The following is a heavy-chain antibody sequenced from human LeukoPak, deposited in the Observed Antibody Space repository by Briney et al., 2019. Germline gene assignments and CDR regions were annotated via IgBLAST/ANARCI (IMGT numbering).Heavy chain of an antibody. Sequence: GASVKVSCKAPGYIFTSYNIYWVRQAPGQGLEWMGWINPNSGGTNYAQKFQGRVTMTRDTSISTAYMELSRLRSDDTAVYYCARGVRWYYYYYMDVWGKGTTVTISS. J-gene: IGHJ6*03. V-gene: IGHV1-2*02. CDR2: INPNSGGT. CDR3: ARGVRWYYYYYMDV. D-gene: IGHD4-23*01. CDR1: GYIFTSYN.